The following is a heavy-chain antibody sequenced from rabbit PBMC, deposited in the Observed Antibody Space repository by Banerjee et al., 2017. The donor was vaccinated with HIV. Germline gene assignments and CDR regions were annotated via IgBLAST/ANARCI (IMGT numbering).Heavy chain of an antibody. CDR2: IEPIFGNT. CDR1: GFDFSNYG. Sequence: QEQLVESGGGLVQPGGSLKLSCKASGFDFSNYGVSWVRQAPGKGLEWIGYIEPIFGNTYYANWVNGRFTISSHNAQNTLYLQLSSLTAADTATYFCARENGALGSAIDLWGPGTLVTVS. V-gene: IGHV1S47*01. D-gene: IGHD6-1*01. J-gene: IGHJ4*01. CDR3: ARENGALGSAIDL.